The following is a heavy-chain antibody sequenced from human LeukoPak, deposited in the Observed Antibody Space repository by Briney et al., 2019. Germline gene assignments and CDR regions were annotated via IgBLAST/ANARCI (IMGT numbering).Heavy chain of an antibody. CDR1: GSTFSSYW. D-gene: IGHD1-26*01. Sequence: GGSLRLSCAASGSTFSSYWFHWVRRAPGKGLVWVSRINSDGSGTIYADSVKGRFTISRDNAKNTVFLQMNSLRAEDTAVYYCARVVIVGGTDAFDIWGQGTMVTVSS. J-gene: IGHJ3*02. CDR3: ARVVIVGGTDAFDI. V-gene: IGHV3-74*01. CDR2: INSDGSGT.